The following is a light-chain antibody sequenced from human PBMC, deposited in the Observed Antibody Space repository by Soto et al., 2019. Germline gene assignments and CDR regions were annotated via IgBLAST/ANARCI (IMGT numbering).Light chain of an antibody. V-gene: IGKV3-20*01. CDR1: QSVSSTY. CDR3: QQDGSSPPGFT. CDR2: GAS. Sequence: EIVLTQSPGTLSLFLGERATLSCRASQSVSSTYFAWYRQKPGQSPSLLIYGASNRATAVPDRFSGSGSGTDFTLTISRLEPEDFAVYYCQQDGSSPPGFTFGPGTIVEMK. J-gene: IGKJ3*01.